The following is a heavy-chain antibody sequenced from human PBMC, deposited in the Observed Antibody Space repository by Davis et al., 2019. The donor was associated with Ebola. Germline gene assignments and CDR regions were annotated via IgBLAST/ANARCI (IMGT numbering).Heavy chain of an antibody. D-gene: IGHD1-1*01. V-gene: IGHV3-53*04. CDR3: ARVGWNEYYAMDV. CDR1: GFTVSSNY. J-gene: IGHJ6*02. Sequence: GGSLRLSCAASGFTVSSNYMSWVRQAPGKGLEWVSVIYSGGGTNYADSVKGRFTISRHSSNNTLYLQMNSLRTEDTAVYYCARVGWNEYYAMDVWGQGTLVTVSS. CDR2: IYSGGGT.